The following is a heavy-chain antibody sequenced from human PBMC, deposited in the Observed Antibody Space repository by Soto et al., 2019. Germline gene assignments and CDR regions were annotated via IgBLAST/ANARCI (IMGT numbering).Heavy chain of an antibody. CDR2: INYSGRYM. CDR3: ARKSSSDSTGYDYFDY. CDR1: GFSFISSD. D-gene: IGHD3-22*01. J-gene: IGHJ4*02. Sequence: PWGSLRLSCATSGFSFISSDMTCFRHSACKGLEYVSSINYSGRYMFYAGSLRGRFTVSRDNAKNSLYLQMNSLRAEDTAVYYCARKSSSDSTGYDYFDYWGQGTLVTVSS. V-gene: IGHV3-21*06.